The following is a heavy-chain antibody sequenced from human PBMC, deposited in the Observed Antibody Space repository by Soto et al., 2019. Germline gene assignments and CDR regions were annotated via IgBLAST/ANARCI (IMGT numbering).Heavy chain of an antibody. CDR1: GGSISSYY. CDR3: ARDRKDYGDYVEYYYYYTDV. J-gene: IGHJ6*03. V-gene: IGHV4-59*01. CDR2: IYYSGST. D-gene: IGHD4-17*01. Sequence: SETLSLTCTVSGGSISSYYWSWIRQPPGKGLEWIGYIYYSGSTNYNPSLKSRVTISVDTSKNQFSLKLSSVTAADTAVYYCARDRKDYGDYVEYYYYYTDVWGKGTTVTVSS.